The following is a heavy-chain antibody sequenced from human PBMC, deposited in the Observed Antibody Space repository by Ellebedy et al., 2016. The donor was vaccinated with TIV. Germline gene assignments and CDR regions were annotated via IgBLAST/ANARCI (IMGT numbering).Heavy chain of an antibody. CDR3: ARAFHYYDSSGQPYYYGMDV. CDR2: INTNTENP. Sequence: AASVKVSCKASGYTFSSYAVNWVRQSPGQGLEWMGWINTNTENPTYAQGFTGRFFFSLDTSVSTAYMQISSLKAEDTAVYYCARAFHYYDSSGQPYYYGMDVWGQGTTVTVSS. D-gene: IGHD3-22*01. CDR1: GYTFSSYA. J-gene: IGHJ6*02. V-gene: IGHV7-4-1*02.